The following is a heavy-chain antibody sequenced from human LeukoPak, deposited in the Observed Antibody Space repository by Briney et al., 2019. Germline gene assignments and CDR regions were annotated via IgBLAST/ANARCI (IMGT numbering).Heavy chain of an antibody. D-gene: IGHD6-6*01. CDR1: GGSISSYY. CDR3: ARGGSSSSGRYFDY. J-gene: IGHJ4*02. Sequence: PSETLSLTCTVSGGSISSYYWSWIRQPDGKGLEWIGRIYTSGSTNYNPSLKSRVTISVDKSKNQFSLKLSSVTAADTAVYYCARGGSSSSGRYFDYWGQGTLVTVSS. CDR2: IYTSGST. V-gene: IGHV4-4*07.